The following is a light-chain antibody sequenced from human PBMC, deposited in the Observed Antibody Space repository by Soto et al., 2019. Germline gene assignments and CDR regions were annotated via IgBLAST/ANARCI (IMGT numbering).Light chain of an antibody. CDR1: SSDVGGYNY. CDR3: CSYTTSNTRQIV. J-gene: IGLJ1*01. V-gene: IGLV2-14*01. CDR2: DVS. Sequence: QSALTQPASVSGSPGQSITISCTGTSSDVGGYNYVSWYQQHPGKAPNFMIYDVSNRPSGVSTRFSGSKSGNTASLTISGLQAEDEADYYCCSYTTSNTRQIVFGTGTKVTVL.